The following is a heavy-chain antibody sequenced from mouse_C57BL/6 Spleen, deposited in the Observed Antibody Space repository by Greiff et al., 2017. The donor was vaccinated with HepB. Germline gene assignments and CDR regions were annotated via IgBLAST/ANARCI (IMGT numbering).Heavy chain of an antibody. D-gene: IGHD2-3*01. V-gene: IGHV14-2*01. J-gene: IGHJ2*01. Sequence: VQLQQSGAELVKPGASVKLSCTASGFNIKDYYMHWVKQRTEQGLEWIGRIDPEDGETKYAPKFQGKATLTADTSSNTAYLQLRSLTSEDTAVYYCARPGYYPPDYWGQGTTLTVSS. CDR3: ARPGYYPPDY. CDR2: IDPEDGET. CDR1: GFNIKDYY.